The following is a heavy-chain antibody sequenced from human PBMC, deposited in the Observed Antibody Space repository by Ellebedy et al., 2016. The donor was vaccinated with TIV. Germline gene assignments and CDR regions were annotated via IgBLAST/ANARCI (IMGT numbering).Heavy chain of an antibody. Sequence: ASVKVSXKASGYTFTSYYIHWVRQAPGQGLEWMGKINPRNGTANYIQNFQGRVTMTRDTSTSTVYMELSSLRSEDTAVYYCARSYDFNGGSYRFPPVYWGQGTLVTVSS. CDR2: INPRNGTA. V-gene: IGHV1-46*01. D-gene: IGHD3-16*02. CDR1: GYTFTSYY. J-gene: IGHJ4*02. CDR3: ARSYDFNGGSYRFPPVY.